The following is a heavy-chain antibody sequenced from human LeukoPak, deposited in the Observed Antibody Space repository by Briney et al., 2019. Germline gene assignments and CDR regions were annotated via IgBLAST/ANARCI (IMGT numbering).Heavy chain of an antibody. J-gene: IGHJ5*02. D-gene: IGHD3-22*01. Sequence: KTSETLSLTCTVSGGSISGSSYYWGWIRQPPGKGLEWIGTIYYTGRTYHNPSLKSRVTISVDTSKNQFSLKLSSVTAADTAFYYCARDYDSGGYYGRWSDPWGQGTLVTVSS. CDR3: ARDYDSGGYYGRWSDP. CDR2: IYYTGRT. CDR1: GGSISGSSYY. V-gene: IGHV4-39*02.